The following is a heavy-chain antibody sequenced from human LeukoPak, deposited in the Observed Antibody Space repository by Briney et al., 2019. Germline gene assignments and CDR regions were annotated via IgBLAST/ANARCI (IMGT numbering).Heavy chain of an antibody. J-gene: IGHJ4*02. Sequence: PGGSLRLSCAASGFTFSSYEMNWVRQAPGKGLEWVSYISSSGSTIYYADSVKGRFTISRDNAKNSLYLQMNSLRAEDTALYYCAKDGDILTGYYFDYWGQGTLVTVSS. CDR3: AKDGDILTGYYFDY. CDR1: GFTFSSYE. D-gene: IGHD3-9*01. V-gene: IGHV3-48*03. CDR2: ISSSGSTI.